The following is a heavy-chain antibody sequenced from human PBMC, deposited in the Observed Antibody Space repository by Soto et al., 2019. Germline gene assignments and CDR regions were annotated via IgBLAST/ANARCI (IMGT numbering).Heavy chain of an antibody. Sequence: QVQLVESGGGVVQPGRSLRLSCAASGFTFSSYGMHWVRQAPGKGLEWVAVIWYDGSNKYYADSVKGRFTISRDNSKNTLYLQMNSLRAEDTAVYYCARDRGDGPTWGETVAGTFYYYYYGMDVWGQGTTVTVSS. CDR2: IWYDGSNK. CDR3: ARDRGDGPTWGETVAGTFYYYYYGMDV. V-gene: IGHV3-33*01. J-gene: IGHJ6*02. CDR1: GFTFSSYG. D-gene: IGHD6-19*01.